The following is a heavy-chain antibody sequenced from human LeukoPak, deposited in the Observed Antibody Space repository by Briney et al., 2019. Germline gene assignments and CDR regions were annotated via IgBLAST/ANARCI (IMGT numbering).Heavy chain of an antibody. Sequence: GGSLRLSCAASGFTFSRYWMSWVRQAPGKGLEWVSAISGSGGSTYYADSVKGRFTISRDNSKNTLYLQMNSLRAEDTAVYYCAKDRRVWGWFGELSPFDAFDIWGQGTMVTVSS. J-gene: IGHJ3*02. D-gene: IGHD3-10*01. CDR1: GFTFSRYW. V-gene: IGHV3-23*01. CDR2: ISGSGGST. CDR3: AKDRRVWGWFGELSPFDAFDI.